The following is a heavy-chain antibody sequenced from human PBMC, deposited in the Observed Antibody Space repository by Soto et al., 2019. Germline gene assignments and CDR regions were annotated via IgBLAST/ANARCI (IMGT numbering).Heavy chain of an antibody. D-gene: IGHD3-22*01. CDR2: IIPIFGTA. Sequence: QVQLVQSGAEVKKPGSSVKVSCKASGGTFSSYAISWVRQAPGQGLEWMGGIIPIFGTANYAQKFQGRVTITADESTSTAYMELSSLRSEDTAVYYCASGGYYYDSSGYVYYYYYGMDVWGQGTTVTVSS. J-gene: IGHJ6*02. V-gene: IGHV1-69*01. CDR1: GGTFSSYA. CDR3: ASGGYYYDSSGYVYYYYYGMDV.